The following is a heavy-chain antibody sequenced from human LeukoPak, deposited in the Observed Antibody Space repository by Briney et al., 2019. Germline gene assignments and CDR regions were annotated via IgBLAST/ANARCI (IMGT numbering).Heavy chain of an antibody. Sequence: PGGSLRLSCAASGFTFSSYWMSWVRQAPGKGLEWVANIKQDGSEKYYVDSVKGRFTISRDNAKNSLYLQMNSLRAEDAAVYYCARVWELSAFDIWGQGTMVTVSS. J-gene: IGHJ3*02. CDR3: ARVWELSAFDI. CDR1: GFTFSSYW. D-gene: IGHD1-26*01. V-gene: IGHV3-7*01. CDR2: IKQDGSEK.